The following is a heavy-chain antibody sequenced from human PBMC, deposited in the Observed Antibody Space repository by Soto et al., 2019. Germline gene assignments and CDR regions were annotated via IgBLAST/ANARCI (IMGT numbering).Heavy chain of an antibody. CDR2: INSNSGAT. V-gene: IGHV1-2*02. Sequence: QVQLVQSGAEVKKPGASVKVSCKASGYTFTGYFMHWVRQAPGQGLEWMGWINSNSGATKYAQKFQGRVTLSRDTSISTAYMELSGLRSDDTAVYYCARGGGTILAPLPWGQGTLVTVPS. CDR3: ARGGGTILAPLP. CDR1: GYTFTGYF. D-gene: IGHD3-3*01. J-gene: IGHJ5*02.